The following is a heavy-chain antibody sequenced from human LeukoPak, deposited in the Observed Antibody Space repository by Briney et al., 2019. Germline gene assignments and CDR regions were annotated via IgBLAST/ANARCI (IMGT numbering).Heavy chain of an antibody. CDR2: IIPILGIA. CDR3: ARGGVAGTDFDY. V-gene: IGHV1-69*04. J-gene: IGHJ4*02. D-gene: IGHD6-19*01. CDR1: GGTFSSYA. Sequence: SVTVSCKASGGTFSSYAISWVRQAPGQGREWMGRIIPILGIANYAQKFQGRVTITADKSTSTAYMELSSLRSEDTAVYYCARGGVAGTDFDYWGQGTLVTVSS.